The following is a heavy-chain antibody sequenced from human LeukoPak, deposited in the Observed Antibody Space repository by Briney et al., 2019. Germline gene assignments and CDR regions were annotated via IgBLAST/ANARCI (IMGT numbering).Heavy chain of an antibody. J-gene: IGHJ4*02. Sequence: GGSLRLSCAAPGFTFNSYAMSWVRQAPGKGLEWVSGISGGGVGTYYADAVKGRFTISRDNSKNTLFLQMNSLRAEDTAVYYCAARNSNGWYWDYWGQGTLVTVSS. CDR2: ISGGGVGT. CDR1: GFTFNSYA. CDR3: AARNSNGWYWDY. V-gene: IGHV3-23*01. D-gene: IGHD6-19*01.